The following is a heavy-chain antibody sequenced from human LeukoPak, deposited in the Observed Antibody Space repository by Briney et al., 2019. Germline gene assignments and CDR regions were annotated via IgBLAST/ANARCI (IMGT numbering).Heavy chain of an antibody. CDR2: IIPILGIA. D-gene: IGHD3-10*01. V-gene: IGHV1-69*04. J-gene: IGHJ4*02. CDR1: GGTFSSYA. Sequence: ASVKVSCKASGGTFSSYAISWVRQAPGQGLEWMGRIIPILGIANYAQKFQGRVTITADKSTSTAYMELSSLRSEDTAVYYCARDLKLWFGELSYTDYWGQGALVTVSS. CDR3: ARDLKLWFGELSYTDY.